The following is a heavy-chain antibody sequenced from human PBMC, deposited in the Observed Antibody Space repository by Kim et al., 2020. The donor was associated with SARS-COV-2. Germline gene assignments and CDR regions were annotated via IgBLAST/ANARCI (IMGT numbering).Heavy chain of an antibody. Sequence: GGSLRLSCTASGLSFKNYNMNWVRQAPGKGLEWISYISTTGSSIHYADSVKGRFTISRDNARNSLYLQMDSLRDEDTAVYYCARDLPYYYDGSGDLEIDLWGQGTLVTVSS. CDR3: ARDLPYYYDGSGDLEIDL. V-gene: IGHV3-48*02. CDR2: ISTTGSSI. CDR1: GLSFKNYN. D-gene: IGHD3-22*01. J-gene: IGHJ4*02.